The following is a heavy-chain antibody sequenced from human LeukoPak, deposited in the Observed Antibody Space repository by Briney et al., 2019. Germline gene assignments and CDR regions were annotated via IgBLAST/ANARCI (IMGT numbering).Heavy chain of an antibody. J-gene: IGHJ4*02. D-gene: IGHD6-13*01. CDR1: GFTFSSYA. V-gene: IGHV3-23*01. Sequence: GGSLRLSCAASGFTFSSYAMSWVRQAPGKGLEWVSAISGSGGSTYYADSVKGRFTISRDNSKNTLYLQMNSLRAEDTAVYYCAKLLGSSSWYWYFDYWGQGTLVSVST. CDR2: ISGSGGST. CDR3: AKLLGSSSWYWYFDY.